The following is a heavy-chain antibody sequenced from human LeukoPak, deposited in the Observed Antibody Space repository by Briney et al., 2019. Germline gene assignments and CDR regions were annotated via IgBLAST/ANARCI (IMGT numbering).Heavy chain of an antibody. CDR1: GGSISSGDYS. CDR3: ARVKWLRLAMAKEDNLFDP. Sequence: SETLSLTCTVSGGSISSGDYSWSWIRQPPGKGLEWIVYIYPNGSTYYNPSLKSRVTISVDKSKNHFSLKLSSVTAADTAVYYCARVKWLRLAMAKEDNLFDPWGQGSLVTVSS. V-gene: IGHV4-30-2*01. J-gene: IGHJ5*02. D-gene: IGHD5-12*01. CDR2: IYPNGST.